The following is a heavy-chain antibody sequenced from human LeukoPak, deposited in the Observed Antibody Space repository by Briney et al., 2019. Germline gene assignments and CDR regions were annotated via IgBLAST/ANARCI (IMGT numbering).Heavy chain of an antibody. V-gene: IGHV1-69*10. J-gene: IGHJ6*04. CDR3: AGIPVFGVVLHQEPV. D-gene: IGHD3-3*01. Sequence: SVKVSCKASGGTFSDYALNWVRQAPGQGLEWMGVFIPILGTANSTQKFQDRVTITADISTNTVYMELSSLRSEDTAVYFCAGIPVFGVVLHQEPVWGKGTTVTVSS. CDR2: FIPILGTA. CDR1: GGTFSDYA.